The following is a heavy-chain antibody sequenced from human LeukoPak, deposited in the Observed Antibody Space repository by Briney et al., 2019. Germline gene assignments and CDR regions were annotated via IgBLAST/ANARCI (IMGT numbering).Heavy chain of an antibody. D-gene: IGHD1-26*01. CDR2: IKKDGSEM. CDR1: GLIFSSYW. Sequence: GGSLRLSCEASGLIFSSYWMSWVHQAPGKGLEWVANIKKDGSEMYYVDSVKGRFTISRDNAKNSLYLQMNSLRADDTAVYHCARQETSSYNGAFDIWGQGTMVTVSS. V-gene: IGHV3-7*01. J-gene: IGHJ3*02. CDR3: ARQETSSYNGAFDI.